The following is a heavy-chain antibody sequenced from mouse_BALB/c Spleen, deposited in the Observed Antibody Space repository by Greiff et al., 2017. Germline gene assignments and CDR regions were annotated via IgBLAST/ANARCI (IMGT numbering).Heavy chain of an antibody. Sequence: VQVVESGAELMKPGASVKISCKATGYTFSSYWIEWVKQRPGHGLEWIGEILPGSGSTNYNEKFKGKATFTADTSSNTAYMQLSSLTSEDSAVYYCARRKYGPWFAYWGQGTLVTVSA. CDR3: ARRKYGPWFAY. D-gene: IGHD2-10*02. CDR1: GYTFSSYW. CDR2: ILPGSGST. J-gene: IGHJ3*01. V-gene: IGHV1-9*01.